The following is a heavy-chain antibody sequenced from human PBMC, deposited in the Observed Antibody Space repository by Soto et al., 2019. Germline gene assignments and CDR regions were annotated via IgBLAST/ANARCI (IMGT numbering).Heavy chain of an antibody. D-gene: IGHD2-2*01. J-gene: IGHJ5*02. CDR2: IIPILGIA. CDR1: GGTFSSYT. V-gene: IGHV1-69*02. CDR3: ARGLWVVVPAAASPGEFDP. Sequence: GASVKVSCKASGGTFSSYTISWVRQAPGQGLEWMGRIIPILGIANYAQKFQGRVTITADKSTSTAYMELSSLRSEDTAVYYCARGLWVVVPAAASPGEFDPWGQGTLVTVSS.